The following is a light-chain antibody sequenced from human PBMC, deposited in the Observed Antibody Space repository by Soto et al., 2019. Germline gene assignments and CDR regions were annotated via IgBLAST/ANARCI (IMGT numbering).Light chain of an antibody. Sequence: EIVLTQSPGTLSLSPGERATLSCRASQSVGSSYLAWYQQKPGQAPRLLMYGVSSRATGIPDRFSGSGSGTDFTLTISRLEPEDFAVYYCQQYGSTPWTFGQGTKVDIK. CDR1: QSVGSSY. CDR2: GVS. J-gene: IGKJ1*01. V-gene: IGKV3-20*01. CDR3: QQYGSTPWT.